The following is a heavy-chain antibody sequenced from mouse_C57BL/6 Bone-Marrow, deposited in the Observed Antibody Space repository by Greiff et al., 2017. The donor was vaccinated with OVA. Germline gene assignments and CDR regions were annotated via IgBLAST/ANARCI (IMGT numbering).Heavy chain of an antibody. V-gene: IGHV1-81*01. J-gene: IGHJ2*01. Sequence: QVTLKVSGAELARPGASVKLSCKASGYTFTSYGISWVKQRTGQGLEWIGEIYPRSGNTYYNEKFKGKATLTADKSSRTAYMELRSLTSEDSAVYFCARSSYYSNYLDFDYWGQGTTLTVSS. D-gene: IGHD2-5*01. CDR2: IYPRSGNT. CDR1: GYTFTSYG. CDR3: ARSSYYSNYLDFDY.